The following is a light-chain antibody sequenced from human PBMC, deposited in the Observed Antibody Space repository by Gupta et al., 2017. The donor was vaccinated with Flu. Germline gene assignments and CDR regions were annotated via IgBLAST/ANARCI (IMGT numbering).Light chain of an antibody. CDR1: QSVGSN. CDR3: QQYKNWPSLT. V-gene: IGKV3-15*01. Sequence: EIVLTQSPATLSMSPGERVTLSCRASQSVGSNLAWYHQKPGQAPRLLIYGASTRDTGVPARVSGSGSETEFTLTISSLQYEDFAVYYCQQYKNWPSLTFGGGTKVEI. J-gene: IGKJ4*01. CDR2: GAS.